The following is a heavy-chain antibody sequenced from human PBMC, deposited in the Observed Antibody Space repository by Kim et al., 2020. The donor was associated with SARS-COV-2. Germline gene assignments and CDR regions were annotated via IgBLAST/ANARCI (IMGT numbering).Heavy chain of an antibody. CDR1: GYTFTNYY. D-gene: IGHD2-21*02. CDR2: INPDSGST. V-gene: IGHV1-2*06. CDR3: TRSFPDYYSSGLDV. J-gene: IGHJ6*02. Sequence: ASVKVSCKTSGYTFTNYYTHWVRQAPGQGLEWMGRINPDSGSTNYAQRFQGRVTLTGDTSNTTAYMELSSLRSDDTAIYYCTRSFPDYYSSGLDVWGQGTTVSVSS.